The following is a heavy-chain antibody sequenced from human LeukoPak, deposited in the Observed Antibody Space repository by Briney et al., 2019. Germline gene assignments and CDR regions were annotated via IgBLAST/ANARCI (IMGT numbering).Heavy chain of an antibody. D-gene: IGHD2/OR15-2a*01. V-gene: IGHV4-39*01. Sequence: PSETLSLTCTVSGGSISSSSYYWGWIRQPPGKGLECIGSIYFSGSTYYNPSLKSRITISVDTSKNQFSLKLSSVTAADTAVYYCARGIVTYDAFDIWGQGTMVTVSS. CDR2: IYFSGST. J-gene: IGHJ3*02. CDR1: GGSISSSSYY. CDR3: ARGIVTYDAFDI.